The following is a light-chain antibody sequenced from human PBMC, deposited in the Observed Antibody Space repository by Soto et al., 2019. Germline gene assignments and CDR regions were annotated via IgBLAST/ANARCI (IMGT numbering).Light chain of an antibody. J-gene: IGKJ2*01. CDR1: QGISNL. CDR2: AAA. CDR3: LQHNTYPYT. V-gene: IGKV1-17*01. Sequence: DIQMTQSPSSLSASVGDRVTITCRTSQGISNLLGWFQHKPGKAPKRLIYAAASLQGGVPSRFSGSGSGTEFTLTITGLQPEDFAHYYCLQHNTYPYTFGQGTKLEIK.